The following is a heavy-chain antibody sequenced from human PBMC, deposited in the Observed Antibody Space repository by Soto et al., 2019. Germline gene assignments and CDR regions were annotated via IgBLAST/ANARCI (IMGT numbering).Heavy chain of an antibody. V-gene: IGHV3-13*01. CDR2: IGTAGDT. D-gene: IGHD5-18*01. Sequence: GGSLRLSCAASGFTFSSYDMHWVRQATGKGLEWVSAIGTAGDTYYPGSVKGRFTIPRENAKNSLYLQMNSLRAGDTAVYYCARGGYSYGYYYYGMDVWGQGTTVTVSS. J-gene: IGHJ6*02. CDR1: GFTFSSYD. CDR3: ARGGYSYGYYYYGMDV.